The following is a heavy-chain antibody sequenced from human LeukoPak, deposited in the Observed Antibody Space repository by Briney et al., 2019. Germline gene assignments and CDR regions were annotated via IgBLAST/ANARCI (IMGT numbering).Heavy chain of an antibody. J-gene: IGHJ5*02. CDR1: GGSISSGGYY. CDR2: IYYSGST. CDR3: ARTTLYYDFWSGYYDSHWFDP. D-gene: IGHD3-3*01. V-gene: IGHV4-31*03. Sequence: PSGTLSLTCTVSGGSISSGGYYWSWIRQHPGKGLEWIGYIYYSGSTYYNPSLKSRVTISVDTSKNQFSLKLSSVTAADTAVYYCARTTLYYDFWSGYYDSHWFDPWGQGTLVTVSS.